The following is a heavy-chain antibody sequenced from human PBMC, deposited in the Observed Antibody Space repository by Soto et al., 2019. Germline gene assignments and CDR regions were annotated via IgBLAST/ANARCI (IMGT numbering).Heavy chain of an antibody. CDR2: MNPNSGNT. J-gene: IGHJ4*02. CDR1: GYTFTSYD. D-gene: IGHD5-12*01. CDR3: ARGLTTDGYNQYYFDY. Sequence: ASVKVSCKASGYTFTSYDINWVRQATGQGLEWMGWMNPNSGNTGYAQKFQGRVTMTRNTSISTAFMELSSLRSEDTAVYYCARGLTTDGYNQYYFDYWGQGNLVTVSS. V-gene: IGHV1-8*01.